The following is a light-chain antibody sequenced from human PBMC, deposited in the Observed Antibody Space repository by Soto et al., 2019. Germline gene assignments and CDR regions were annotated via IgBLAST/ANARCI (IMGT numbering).Light chain of an antibody. CDR2: EVS. V-gene: IGLV2-8*01. Sequence: QSALTQPPSASGSPGQSVTISCTGTSSDVGGYKFVSWYQQPPGKAPKLIIYEVSERPLGVPDRFSGSKSGNTAYLTVSGLQVEDEADYSCNSYTGRKYVFGTGTKLTVL. J-gene: IGLJ1*01. CDR1: SSDVGGYKF. CDR3: NSYTGRKYV.